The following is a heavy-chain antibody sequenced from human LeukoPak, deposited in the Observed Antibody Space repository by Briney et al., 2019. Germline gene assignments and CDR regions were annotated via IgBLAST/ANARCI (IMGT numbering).Heavy chain of an antibody. J-gene: IGHJ5*02. CDR1: GGTLSSYA. CDR3: ARAWGGSIATNSFFDP. V-gene: IGHV1-69*04. Sequence: AASVKVSCKASGGTLSSYAISWVRQAPGQGLEWRGKIIPILGIANYAQKFQGRVMITADKSTSTAYMELSSLRSEDTAVYYCARAWGGSIATNSFFDPWGQGTLVTVSS. D-gene: IGHD2-21*01. CDR2: IIPILGIA.